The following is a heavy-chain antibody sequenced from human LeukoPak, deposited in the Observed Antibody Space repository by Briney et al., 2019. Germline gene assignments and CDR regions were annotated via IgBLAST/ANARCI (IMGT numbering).Heavy chain of an antibody. J-gene: IGHJ4*02. CDR3: ARAIIGYYFDY. Sequence: ASVKVSRKTSRYTFTIYGISWLRQARAQGVEWMGLISAYGNTNYAQNLQGRVTMTTDTSTSTAYMELRSLRSDDTAVYYCARAIIGYYFDYWGQGTLVTVSS. D-gene: IGHD3-9*01. CDR1: RYTFTIYG. CDR2: ISAYGNT. V-gene: IGHV1-18*01.